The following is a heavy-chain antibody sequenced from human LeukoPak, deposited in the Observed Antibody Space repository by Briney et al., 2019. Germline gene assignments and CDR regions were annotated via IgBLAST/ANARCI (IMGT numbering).Heavy chain of an antibody. V-gene: IGHV3-30-3*01. D-gene: IGHD3-16*02. Sequence: PGGSLRLSCAASGFTFSSYAMHWVRQAPGKGLEWVAVISYDGSNKYYADSVKGRFTISRDNSKNTLYLQMNSLRAEDTAVYYCAKDIVGSRGGYWGQGTLVTVSS. CDR3: AKDIVGSRGGY. J-gene: IGHJ4*02. CDR2: ISYDGSNK. CDR1: GFTFSSYA.